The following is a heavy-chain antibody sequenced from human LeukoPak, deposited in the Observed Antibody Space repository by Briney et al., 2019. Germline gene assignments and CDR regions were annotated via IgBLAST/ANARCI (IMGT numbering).Heavy chain of an antibody. CDR3: ASGYCTNGVCYPVDY. D-gene: IGHD2-8*01. J-gene: IGHJ4*02. Sequence: SVKVSCKASGATFSSYAISWVRQAPGQGLEWMGGIIPNFGTANYAQKFQGRVTITTDESTSTAYMELSSLRSEDTAVYYCASGYCTNGVCYPVDYWGQGTLVTVSS. CDR2: IIPNFGTA. CDR1: GATFSSYA. V-gene: IGHV1-69*05.